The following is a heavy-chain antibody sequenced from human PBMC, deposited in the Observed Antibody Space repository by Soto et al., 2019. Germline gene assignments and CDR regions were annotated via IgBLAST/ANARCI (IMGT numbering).Heavy chain of an antibody. J-gene: IGHJ5*02. CDR2: ISVYNGNT. D-gene: IGHD2-2*01. CDR1: GYTFTSSG. CDR3: TRGVVVPAATGKTWFDP. Sequence: ASVKVSCKASGYTFTSSGISWVRQAPGQGLEWMGWISVYNGNTNYAQNFQGRVSMTTDTSTSTVYMELRNLRSDDTAVYYCTRGVVVPAATGKTWFDPWGQGTLVTVSS. V-gene: IGHV1-18*01.